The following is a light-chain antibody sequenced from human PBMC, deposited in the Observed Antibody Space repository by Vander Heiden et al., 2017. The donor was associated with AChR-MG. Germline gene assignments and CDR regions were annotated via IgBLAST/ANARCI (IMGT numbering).Light chain of an antibody. CDR3: QAWDSNTGV. V-gene: IGLV3-1*01. Sequence: SYEVTPPPSVSVSPGQTATITCSGDKLGDKYASWYQQKPGQSPVVVVYQDTKRPSGIPERFSGSNSGNTATLTISGTQAMDEADYYCQAWDSNTGVFGGGTKLTVL. CDR1: KLGDKY. J-gene: IGLJ3*02. CDR2: QDT.